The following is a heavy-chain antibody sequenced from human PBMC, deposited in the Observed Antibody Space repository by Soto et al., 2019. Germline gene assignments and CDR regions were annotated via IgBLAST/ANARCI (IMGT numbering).Heavy chain of an antibody. CDR1: GFTLSSYS. CDR3: VRERGLSSFYGMDV. Sequence: PGESLKSSCAASGFTLSSYSMNWVRQASGKGLEWVASISSSSTHIYYADSVKGRFTISRDNARNSLYLQMNSLRAEDTAVYYCVRERGLSSFYGMDVWGQGTTVTVSS. V-gene: IGHV3-21*01. J-gene: IGHJ6*02. D-gene: IGHD2-21*02. CDR2: ISSSSTHI.